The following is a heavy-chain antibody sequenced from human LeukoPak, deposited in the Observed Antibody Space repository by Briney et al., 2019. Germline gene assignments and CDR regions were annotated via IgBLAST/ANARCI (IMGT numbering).Heavy chain of an antibody. V-gene: IGHV3-33*01. D-gene: IGHD6-19*01. CDR1: GFTFSSYG. J-gene: IGHJ4*02. Sequence: GGSLRLSCAASGFTFSSYGMHWDRQAPGKGLEWVAVIWYDGSNKYYADSVKGRFTISRDNSKNTLYLQMNSLRAEDTAVYYCARDSPIAVAGIDYWGQGTLDTVSS. CDR2: IWYDGSNK. CDR3: ARDSPIAVAGIDY.